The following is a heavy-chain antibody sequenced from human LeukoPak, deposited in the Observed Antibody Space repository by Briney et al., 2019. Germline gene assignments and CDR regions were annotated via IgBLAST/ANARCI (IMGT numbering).Heavy chain of an antibody. V-gene: IGHV5-51*01. J-gene: IGHJ4*02. D-gene: IGHD1-14*01. CDR2: IYPGDSDT. Sequence: GESLKISCKGSGPSFTRYWIAWVRLMPGKGLEWMGIIYPGDSDTGYSPSFEGQVTISADKSISTAYLQWSSLKASDTAMYYCARRGMGYDYWGQGTLVTVSS. CDR3: ARRGMGYDY. CDR1: GPSFTRYW.